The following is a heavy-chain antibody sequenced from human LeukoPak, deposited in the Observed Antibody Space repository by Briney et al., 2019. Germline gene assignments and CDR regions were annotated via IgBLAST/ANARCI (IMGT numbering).Heavy chain of an antibody. CDR2: IVPSVDIA. CDR1: GGTFRRYT. J-gene: IGHJ3*01. D-gene: IGHD1-26*01. Sequence: ASVKVSCKASGGTFRRYTIIWVRQAPGQGLEWMGRIVPSVDIANYEQKFQGRVTIIADKSTSTAYMDLSSLRSEDTAVYYCATIVAAATNDAFDLWGQGTMVTVSS. CDR3: ATIVAAATNDAFDL. V-gene: IGHV1-69*02.